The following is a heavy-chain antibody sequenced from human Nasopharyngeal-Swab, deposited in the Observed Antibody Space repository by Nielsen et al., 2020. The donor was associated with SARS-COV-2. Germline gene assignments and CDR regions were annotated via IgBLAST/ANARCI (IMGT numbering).Heavy chain of an antibody. CDR3: ARGRRSFPTDY. Sequence: GESLKISCAASGFTFDDYGMSWVRQAPGKGLEWVSGINWNGGSTGYADSVKGRFTISRDNAKNTLYLQMNSLRAEDTAVYYCARGRRSFPTDYWGQGTLVTVSS. V-gene: IGHV3-20*04. CDR2: INWNGGST. CDR1: GFTFDDYG. J-gene: IGHJ4*02. D-gene: IGHD1-1*01.